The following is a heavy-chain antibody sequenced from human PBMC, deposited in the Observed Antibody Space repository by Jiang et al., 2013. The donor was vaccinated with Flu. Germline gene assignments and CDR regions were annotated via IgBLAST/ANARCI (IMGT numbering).Heavy chain of an antibody. J-gene: IGHJ6*02. V-gene: IGHV1-2*02. Sequence: MHWVRQAPGQGLEWMGWINPNSGGTNYAQKFQGRVTMTRDTSISTAYMELSRLRSDDTAVYYCARGVTTVTNWNYYGMDVWGQGTTVTVSS. D-gene: IGHD4-11*01. CDR2: INPNSGGT. CDR3: ARGVTTVTNWNYYGMDV.